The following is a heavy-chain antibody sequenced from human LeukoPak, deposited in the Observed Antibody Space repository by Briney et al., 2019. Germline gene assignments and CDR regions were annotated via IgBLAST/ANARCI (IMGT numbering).Heavy chain of an antibody. CDR3: AKGPNSSSWYDWSRGSQIPSSHDY. CDR2: ISYDGSNK. V-gene: IGHV3-30*18. J-gene: IGHJ4*02. Sequence: GGSLRLSCAASGFTFSSYGMHWVRQAPGKGLEWVAVISYDGSNKYYADSVKGRFTISRDNSKNTLYLQMNSLRAEDTAVYYCAKGPNSSSWYDWSRGSQIPSSHDYWGQGTLVTVSS. D-gene: IGHD6-13*01. CDR1: GFTFSSYG.